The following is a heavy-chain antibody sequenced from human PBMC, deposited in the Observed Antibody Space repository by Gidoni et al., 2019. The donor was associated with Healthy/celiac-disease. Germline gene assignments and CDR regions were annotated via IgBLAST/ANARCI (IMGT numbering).Heavy chain of an antibody. CDR3: AREGEIAAFDY. CDR1: GFTFSSYA. D-gene: IGHD6-13*01. V-gene: IGHV3-30-3*01. CDR2: ISYDGSNQ. Sequence: QVQLVEAGGGVVQPGRSRRLSCAASGFTFSSYAMHWVRQAPGQGLEWLAVISYDGSNQYYADSVKGRFTISRDNSKNTLYLQMNSLRAEDTAVYYCAREGEIAAFDYWGQGTLVTVSS. J-gene: IGHJ4*02.